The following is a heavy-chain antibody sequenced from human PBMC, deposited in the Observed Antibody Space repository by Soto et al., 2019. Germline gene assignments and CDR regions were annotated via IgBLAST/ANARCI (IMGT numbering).Heavy chain of an antibody. D-gene: IGHD1-1*01. V-gene: IGHV1-18*01. CDR1: GYIFTTYG. CDR2: ISAHNGNT. Sequence: QVHLVQSGAEVKKPGASVKVSCKGSGYIFTTYGITWVRQAPGQGREWMGWISAHNGNTNDAQKLQGRVTVTRDTSTSTAYMELRNRGSVGTAVYYCARGRYGDYWGQGALVTVSS. J-gene: IGHJ4*02. CDR3: ARGRYGDY.